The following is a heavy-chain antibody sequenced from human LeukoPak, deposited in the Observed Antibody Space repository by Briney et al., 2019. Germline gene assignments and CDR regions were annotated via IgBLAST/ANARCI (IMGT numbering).Heavy chain of an antibody. CDR3: ARGTWGVYYDSSGTAFDY. V-gene: IGHV1-18*01. J-gene: IGHJ4*02. CDR1: GYTFRSYG. CDR2: ISAYNGNT. D-gene: IGHD3-22*01. Sequence: ASVKVSCKASGYTFRSYGISWVRQAPGQGLEWMGWISAYNGNTNYAQKLQGRVTMTTDTSTSTAYMELRSLRSDDTAVYYCARGTWGVYYDSSGTAFDYWGQGTLVTVSS.